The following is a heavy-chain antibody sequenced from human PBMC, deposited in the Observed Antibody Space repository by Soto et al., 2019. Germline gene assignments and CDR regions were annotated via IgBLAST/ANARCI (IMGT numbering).Heavy chain of an antibody. CDR2: ISSSSSYI. CDR3: ARDPELWFGEGDYYYYGMDV. CDR1: GFTFSGYS. V-gene: IGHV3-21*01. Sequence: PGGSLRLSCAASGFTFSGYSMNWVRQAPGKGLEWVSSISSSSSYIYYADSVKGRFTISRDNAKNSLYLQMNSLRAEDTAVYYCARDPELWFGEGDYYYYGMDVWGQGTTVTVSS. J-gene: IGHJ6*02. D-gene: IGHD3-10*01.